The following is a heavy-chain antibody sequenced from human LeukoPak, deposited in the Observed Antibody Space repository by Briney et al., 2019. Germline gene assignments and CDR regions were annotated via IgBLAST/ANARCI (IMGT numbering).Heavy chain of an antibody. Sequence: GGSLRLSCAASGFTFDDYGMSWVRQAPGKGLEWVSGINWNGGSTGYADSVKGRFTISRDNAKNSLYLQMDSLRAEDTAVYYCARDPPLGYCSSSSCPHLDYWGQGTLVTVSS. CDR3: ARDPPLGYCSSSSCPHLDY. J-gene: IGHJ4*02. CDR2: INWNGGST. V-gene: IGHV3-20*04. D-gene: IGHD2-2*01. CDR1: GFTFDDYG.